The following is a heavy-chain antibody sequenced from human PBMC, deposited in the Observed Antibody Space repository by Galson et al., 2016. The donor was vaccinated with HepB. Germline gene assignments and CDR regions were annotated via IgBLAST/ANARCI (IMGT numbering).Heavy chain of an antibody. V-gene: IGHV3-9*01. J-gene: IGHJ3*02. Sequence: SLRLSCAASGFTFDGYAMHWVRQTPGKGLEWVSGISWNSGSIGYADSVKGRFIIYRDNTKNSLYLQMNSLRSEDTALYYCAKVDRWRYDAFDIWGQGTMVTVSS. D-gene: IGHD3/OR15-3a*01. CDR1: GFTFDGYA. CDR2: ISWNSGSI. CDR3: AKVDRWRYDAFDI.